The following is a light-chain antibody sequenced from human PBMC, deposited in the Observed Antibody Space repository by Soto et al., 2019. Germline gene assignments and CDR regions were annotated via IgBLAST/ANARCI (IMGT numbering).Light chain of an antibody. CDR3: QQYGSSPPT. CDR1: QSDSSNY. V-gene: IGKV3-20*01. CDR2: GAS. Sequence: EIVLTQSPGTLSLSPGERATLSCRASQSDSSNYLAWYQRKPGQAPRLLIYGASSRATDIPYRFSGSGSGTDFTLTITRLEPEDFAVYYCQQYGSSPPTFGQGTKVEIK. J-gene: IGKJ1*01.